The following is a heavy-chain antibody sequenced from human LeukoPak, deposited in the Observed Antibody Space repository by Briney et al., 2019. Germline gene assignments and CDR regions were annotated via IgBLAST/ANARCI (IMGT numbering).Heavy chain of an antibody. V-gene: IGHV4-34*01. Sequence: SETLSLTCAVYGGSFSGYYWSWIRQPPGKGLEWIGEINHSGSTNYNPSLKSRVTISVDTSKNQFSLKLSSVTAADTAVYYCASLIAYCSSTSCEGGFDYWGQGTLVTVSS. D-gene: IGHD2-2*01. CDR3: ASLIAYCSSTSCEGGFDY. J-gene: IGHJ4*02. CDR2: INHSGST. CDR1: GGSFSGYY.